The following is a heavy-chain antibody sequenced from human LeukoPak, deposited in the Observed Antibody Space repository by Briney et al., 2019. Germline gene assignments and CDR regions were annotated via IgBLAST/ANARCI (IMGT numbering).Heavy chain of an antibody. Sequence: PSETLSLACTVSRGSISGYSWSWIRQSPGGGLEWIGYIYYSGDTAYNPSLRSRVTLSVDTSKNQFSLQLRSVTTADTAVYYCVRGPYGASISKWFDPWGQGTQVIVSP. D-gene: IGHD4/OR15-4a*01. J-gene: IGHJ5*02. CDR3: VRGPYGASISKWFDP. CDR1: RGSISGYS. V-gene: IGHV4-59*01. CDR2: IYYSGDT.